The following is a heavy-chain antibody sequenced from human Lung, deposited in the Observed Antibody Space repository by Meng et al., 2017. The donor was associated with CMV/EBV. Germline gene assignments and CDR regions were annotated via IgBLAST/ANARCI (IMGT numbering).Heavy chain of an antibody. V-gene: IGHV4-59*01. J-gene: IGHJ4*02. CDR1: GGSISHYC. Sequence: GSLRLSCTVSGGSISHYCWNWIRQPPGKGLEWIGYIYYNRGTNYNPSLKGRVTISLETSKNQFSLKLSSVTAADTAVYYCARGPYSDSSDYFDFWGQGTPVTVSS. D-gene: IGHD1-26*01. CDR2: IYYNRGT. CDR3: ARGPYSDSSDYFDF.